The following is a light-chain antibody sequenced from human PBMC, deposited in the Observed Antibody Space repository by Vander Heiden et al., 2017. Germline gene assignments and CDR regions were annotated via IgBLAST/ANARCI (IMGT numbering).Light chain of an antibody. J-gene: IGLJ2*01. Sequence: QSALTQPASVSGSPGQSITISCTGTSSDVGSYNLVSWYQQHPGKAPKLMIYEVSKRPSGVSNRFSGSKSGNTASLTISGLQAEDEADYYCCSYASSNTLLFGGGTKLTVL. CDR1: SSDVGSYNL. CDR2: EVS. V-gene: IGLV2-23*02. CDR3: CSYASSNTLL.